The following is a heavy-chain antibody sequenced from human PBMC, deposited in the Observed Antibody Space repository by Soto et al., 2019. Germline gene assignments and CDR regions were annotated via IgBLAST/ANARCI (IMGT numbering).Heavy chain of an antibody. D-gene: IGHD3-9*01. V-gene: IGHV1-18*01. Sequence: ASVKVSCKASGYTFTSYGISWVRQAPGQGLEWKGWISAYNGNTNYAQKLQGRVTMTTDTSTSTAYMELRSLRSDDTALYYFAREWGPYVRYFDWLPLGYWGQGTLVTVSS. CDR1: GYTFTSYG. CDR2: ISAYNGNT. CDR3: AREWGPYVRYFDWLPLGY. J-gene: IGHJ4*02.